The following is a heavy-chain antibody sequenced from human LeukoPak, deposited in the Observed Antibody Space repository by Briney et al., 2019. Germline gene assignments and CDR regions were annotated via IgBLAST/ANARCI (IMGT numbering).Heavy chain of an antibody. CDR1: GYTFTSYG. Sequence: ASVKVSCKASGYTFTSYGISWVRQAPGQGLEWMGWISAYNGNTNYAQKFQGRVTMTEDTSTDTAYMELSSLRSEDTAVYYCATDPAMTTVTTFFLWGQGTLVTVSS. J-gene: IGHJ4*02. V-gene: IGHV1-18*01. CDR2: ISAYNGNT. CDR3: ATDPAMTTVTTFFL. D-gene: IGHD4-17*01.